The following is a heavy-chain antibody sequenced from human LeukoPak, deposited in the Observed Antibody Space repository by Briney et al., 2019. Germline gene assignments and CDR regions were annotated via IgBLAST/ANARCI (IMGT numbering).Heavy chain of an antibody. V-gene: IGHV3-23*01. CDR2: ISGSGDRT. CDR1: GFTFNNYA. D-gene: IGHD3-10*01. Sequence: GGSLRLSCAASGFTFNNYAMSWFRQTPGRGLEWVSAISGSGDRTYYAESVKGRFSISRDNSKNTLYLQMHSLRAEDTAVYYCGKRELWHGSGEDAWGQGTTVTVSS. J-gene: IGHJ6*02. CDR3: GKRELWHGSGEDA.